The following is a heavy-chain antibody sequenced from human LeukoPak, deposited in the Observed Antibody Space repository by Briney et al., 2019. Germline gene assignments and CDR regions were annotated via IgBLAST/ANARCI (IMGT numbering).Heavy chain of an antibody. D-gene: IGHD3-10*01. CDR1: GCTFTSYG. J-gene: IGHJ4*02. CDR3: ARDALWFGELLNDY. CDR2: ISAYNGNT. V-gene: IGHV1-18*01. Sequence: ASVKVSCKASGCTFTSYGSSWVRQAPGQGLEWMGWISAYNGNTNYAQKLQGRVTMTTDTSTSTAYMELRSLRSDDTAVYYCARDALWFGELLNDYWGQGTLVTVSS.